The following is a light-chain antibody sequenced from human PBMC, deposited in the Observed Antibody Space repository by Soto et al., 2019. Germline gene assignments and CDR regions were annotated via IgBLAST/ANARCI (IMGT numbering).Light chain of an antibody. CDR2: DAS. CDR3: QPRGT. V-gene: IGKV3-11*01. Sequence: EVVLTQSPATLSLSPGERATLSCRSSQSVSSYLAWYQQKPGQAPRLLIYDASNRATDSPARFSGSWSGTDFTLTINSLEPEDCAVYYCQPRGTFGQGTKVEIK. J-gene: IGKJ2*01. CDR1: QSVSSY.